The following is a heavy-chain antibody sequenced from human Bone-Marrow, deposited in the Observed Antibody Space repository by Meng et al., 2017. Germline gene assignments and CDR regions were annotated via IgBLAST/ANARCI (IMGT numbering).Heavy chain of an antibody. V-gene: IGHV3-11*01. Sequence: GESLKISCAASGFTFSAYYMSWIRQAPGKGLEWVSYISSSGSTIYYADSVQGRFTISRDNAKNSLYLQMNSLRAEDTAVYYCARDRAVACTGGRVVEYWGQGTLVTVSS. CDR3: ARDRAVACTGGRVVEY. D-gene: IGHD6-19*01. CDR1: GFTFSAYY. CDR2: ISSSGSTI. J-gene: IGHJ4*02.